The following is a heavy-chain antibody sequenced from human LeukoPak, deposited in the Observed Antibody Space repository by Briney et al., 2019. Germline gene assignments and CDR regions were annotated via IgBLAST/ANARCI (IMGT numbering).Heavy chain of an antibody. V-gene: IGHV1-69*13. CDR1: GGTFSSYA. CDR3: ARDSKTSYDYVWGSYRMTDAFDI. D-gene: IGHD3-16*02. Sequence: SVKVSCKASGGTFSSYAISWVRQASGQGLEWMGGIIPIFGTANYAQKFQGRVTITADESTSTAYMELSSLRSEDTAVYYCARDSKTSYDYVWGSYRMTDAFDIWGQGTMVTVSS. CDR2: IIPIFGTA. J-gene: IGHJ3*02.